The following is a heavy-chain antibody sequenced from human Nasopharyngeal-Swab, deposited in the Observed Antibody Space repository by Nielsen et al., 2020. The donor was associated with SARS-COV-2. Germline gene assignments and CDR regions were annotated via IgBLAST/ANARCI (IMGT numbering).Heavy chain of an antibody. J-gene: IGHJ4*02. Sequence: RQAPGKGLEWIAYIYYSGSTYYNPSLKSRVTISADTSKNQFSLKLSSVTAADTAVYYCARIAAAGIFDYWGQGTLVTVSS. D-gene: IGHD6-13*01. CDR2: IYYSGST. V-gene: IGHV4-31*02. CDR3: ARIAAAGIFDY.